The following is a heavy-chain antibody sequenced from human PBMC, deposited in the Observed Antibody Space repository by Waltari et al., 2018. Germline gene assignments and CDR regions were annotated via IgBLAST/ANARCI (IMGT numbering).Heavy chain of an antibody. D-gene: IGHD3-10*01. CDR1: GGSISSYY. Sequence: QVQLQESGPGLVKPSETLSLTCTVSGGSISSYYWSWIRQPPGKGLEWIGYIYYSGRTNYNPSLKSRVTISVDTSKNQFSLKLSSVTAADTAVYYCARDGSMVRGVPNAFDIWGQGTMVTVSS. CDR2: IYYSGRT. J-gene: IGHJ3*02. CDR3: ARDGSMVRGVPNAFDI. V-gene: IGHV4-59*01.